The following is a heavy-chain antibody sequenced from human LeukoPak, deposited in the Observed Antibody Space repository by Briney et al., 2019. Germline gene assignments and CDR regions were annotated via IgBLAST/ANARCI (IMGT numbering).Heavy chain of an antibody. J-gene: IGHJ4*02. D-gene: IGHD6-13*01. CDR2: ISYDGSTK. CDR3: AKAAAGTEYYFEY. V-gene: IGHV3-30*18. Sequence: GGSLRLSCAASVFTFSSYGMHWVRQAPGKGMEWVAVISYDGSTKYYADSVKGRFTISRDNSKNTLYLQIDSLRAEDTAVYYCAKAAAGTEYYFEYWGQGTLVTVSS. CDR1: VFTFSSYG.